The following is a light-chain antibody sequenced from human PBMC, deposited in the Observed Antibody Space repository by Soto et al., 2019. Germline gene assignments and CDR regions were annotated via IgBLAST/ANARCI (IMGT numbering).Light chain of an antibody. CDR2: WAS. J-gene: IGKJ1*01. V-gene: IGKV4-1*01. Sequence: DIVLTQSPDSLAVSLGERATINCKSSQSVLYSSNNKNYLAWYQQKPGQPPKLLIYWASTRESGVPDRFSGSGSGTDFTLTISSLQAEDVAVYYCQQYHNTLRTFGQGTKVEIK. CDR3: QQYHNTLRT. CDR1: QSVLYSSNNKNY.